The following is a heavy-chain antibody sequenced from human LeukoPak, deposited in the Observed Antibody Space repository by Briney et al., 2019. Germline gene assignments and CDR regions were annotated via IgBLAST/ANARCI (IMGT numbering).Heavy chain of an antibody. D-gene: IGHD7-27*01. CDR1: GFTINTYD. CDR3: ARSATGRGMDV. Sequence: GGSLRLSCVASGFTINTYDINWVRQAPGRGLEWVSHISSSGSTTYYADSVKGRFTVSRDNAKSSLYLQMNSLRAEDTAVYYCARSATGRGMDVWGKGTTVTASS. J-gene: IGHJ6*04. V-gene: IGHV3-48*03. CDR2: ISSSGSTT.